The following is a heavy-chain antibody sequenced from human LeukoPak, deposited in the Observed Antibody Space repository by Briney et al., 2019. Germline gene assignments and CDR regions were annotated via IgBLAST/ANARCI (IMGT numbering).Heavy chain of an antibody. V-gene: IGHV3-23*01. D-gene: IGHD1-26*01. CDR1: GFTVSSNY. CDR3: AKDVGSRWDDY. J-gene: IGHJ4*02. CDR2: ISGSGGST. Sequence: GGSLRLSCAASGFTVSSNYMSWVRQAPGKGLEWVSAISGSGGSTYYADSVKGRFTISRDNSKNTLYLQMNSLRAEDTAVYYCAKDVGSRWDDYWGQGTLVTVSS.